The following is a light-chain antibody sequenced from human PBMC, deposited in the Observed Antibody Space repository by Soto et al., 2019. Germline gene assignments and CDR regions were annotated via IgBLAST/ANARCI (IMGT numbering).Light chain of an antibody. CDR2: GNS. Sequence: QSVLTQPPSVSGAPGQRVTISCTGSSSNIGAGYDGHWYQQLPGTAPKLLIFGNSNRPSGVPARFFGSKSGTSASLAITGLQAEDEADYYCQSYDSSLSAYVFGTGTKLTVL. J-gene: IGLJ1*01. CDR3: QSYDSSLSAYV. CDR1: SSNIGAGYD. V-gene: IGLV1-40*01.